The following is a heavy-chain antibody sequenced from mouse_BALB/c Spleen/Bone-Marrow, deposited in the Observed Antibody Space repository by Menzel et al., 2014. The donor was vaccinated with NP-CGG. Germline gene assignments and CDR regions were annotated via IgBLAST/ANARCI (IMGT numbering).Heavy chain of an antibody. CDR2: IDPFNGGT. D-gene: IGHD4-1*01. Sequence: VQLKDSGPELMKPGASVKISCKASGYSFTSYYMHWVKQSHGKSLEWIGYIDPFNGGTSYNQKFKGKATLTVDKSSITAYMHLISLTSEDSAVYCCARNWDFDYWGQGTTLTVSS. CDR3: ARNWDFDY. CDR1: GYSFTSYY. V-gene: IGHV1S135*01. J-gene: IGHJ2*01.